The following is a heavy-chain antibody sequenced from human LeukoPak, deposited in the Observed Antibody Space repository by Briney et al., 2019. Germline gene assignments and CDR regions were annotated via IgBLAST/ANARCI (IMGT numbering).Heavy chain of an antibody. CDR2: IIPIFGTA. CDR3: AREGGSGSYYPYFDY. CDR1: GGTFSSYA. Sequence: GSSVKVSCKASGGTFSSYAISWVRQAPGQGLEWMGGIIPIFGTANYAQKFQGRVTITTDESTSTAYMEPSSLRSEDTAVYYCAREGGSGSYYPYFDYWGQGTLVTVSS. J-gene: IGHJ4*02. V-gene: IGHV1-69*05. D-gene: IGHD3-10*01.